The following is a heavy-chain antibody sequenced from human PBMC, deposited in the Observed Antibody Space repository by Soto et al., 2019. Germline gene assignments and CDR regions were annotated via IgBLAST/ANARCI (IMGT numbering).Heavy chain of an antibody. J-gene: IGHJ4*02. CDR1: VFTLSSYS. CDR2: ISSSSTYI. Sequence: PVGSVRLSCASSVFTLSSYSMNCVRHSPGKGLEWVSSISSSSTYIYYADSVKGRFTISRDNAKNSVYLQMNSLRAEDTAVYYCAREALGLSPNIHFDSWGPGTLVILSS. CDR3: AREALGLSPNIHFDS. V-gene: IGHV3-21*01. D-gene: IGHD3-16*01.